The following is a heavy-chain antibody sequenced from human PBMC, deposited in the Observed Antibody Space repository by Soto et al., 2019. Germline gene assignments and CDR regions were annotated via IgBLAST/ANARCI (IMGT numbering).Heavy chain of an antibody. V-gene: IGHV4-30-2*01. CDR3: ARGGYSGYDLTFDH. Sequence: SETLSLTCAVSGASISSGNHSWSWIRQPPGKGLEWIGYIYHSGSTYYNPSLKRRVTISVDRSKNQFSLNLNSVTAADTAVYYCARGGYSGYDLTFDHWGQGTLVTVS. CDR1: GASISSGNHS. D-gene: IGHD5-12*01. CDR2: IYHSGST. J-gene: IGHJ4*02.